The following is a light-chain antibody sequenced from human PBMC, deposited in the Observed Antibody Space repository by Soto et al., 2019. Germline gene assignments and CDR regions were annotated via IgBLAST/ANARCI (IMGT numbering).Light chain of an antibody. CDR1: QSVRGSY. J-gene: IGKJ1*01. V-gene: IGKV3-20*01. Sequence: EIVLTQSPGTLSLSPGERVTLSCRASQSVRGSYLAWYQQKPGQAPRLLIYAASSMATGIPDRFSGSGSGTDFTLTISRLEPEDFGVYYCQQYGSSPPWTFGQGTKVEIK. CDR2: AAS. CDR3: QQYGSSPPWT.